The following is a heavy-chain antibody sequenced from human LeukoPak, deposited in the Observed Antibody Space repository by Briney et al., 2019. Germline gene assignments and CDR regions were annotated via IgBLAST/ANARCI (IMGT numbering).Heavy chain of an antibody. CDR1: GGSFSGYY. CDR3: ARCGIAAAGTSYYYYYMDV. J-gene: IGHJ6*03. Sequence: SETLSLTCAVYGGSFSGYYWSWIRQPPGKGLELIGEINHSGSTNYNPSLKSRVTISVDTSKNQFSLKLSSVTAADTAVYYCARCGIAAAGTSYYYYYMDVWGKGTTVTVSS. D-gene: IGHD6-13*01. CDR2: INHSGST. V-gene: IGHV4-34*01.